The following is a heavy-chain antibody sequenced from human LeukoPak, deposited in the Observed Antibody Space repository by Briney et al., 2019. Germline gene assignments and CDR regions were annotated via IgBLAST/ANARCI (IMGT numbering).Heavy chain of an antibody. J-gene: IGHJ4*02. CDR2: IKNDGSEE. CDR1: RFTFRTYW. CDR3: ARAIRGSAVDTGDR. D-gene: IGHD3-10*01. Sequence: GGSLRLSCAASRFTFRTYWMRWVRQAPGKGLEGVANIKNDGSEEYYVDSVKGRFTISRDNAKNSLFLQMNSLTVEDTAVYYCARAIRGSAVDTGDRWGQGTLVTVSS. V-gene: IGHV3-7*01.